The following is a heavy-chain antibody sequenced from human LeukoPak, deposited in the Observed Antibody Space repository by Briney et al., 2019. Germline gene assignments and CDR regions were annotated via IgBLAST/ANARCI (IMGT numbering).Heavy chain of an antibody. CDR3: ARRGCSSTSCPTYDAFDI. CDR1: GYTFTSYY. Sequence: WASVKVSCKASGYTFTSYYMHWVRQAPGQGLEWMGIINPSGGSTSYAQKFQGRVTMTRDTSTSTVYMELSSLRSEDTAVYYCARRGCSSTSCPTYDAFDIWGQGTMVTVSS. CDR2: INPSGGST. J-gene: IGHJ3*02. D-gene: IGHD2-2*01. V-gene: IGHV1-46*01.